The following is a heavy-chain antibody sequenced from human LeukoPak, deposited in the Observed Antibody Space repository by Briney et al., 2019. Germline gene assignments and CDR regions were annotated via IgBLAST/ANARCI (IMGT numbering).Heavy chain of an antibody. V-gene: IGHV1-18*01. J-gene: IGHJ4*02. CDR3: ARIMSSSSDY. CDR1: GYTFSNFA. CDR2: ISAHNGNT. D-gene: IGHD6-6*01. Sequence: ASVKVSCKASGYTFSNFAINWVRRAPGQGLEWMGWISAHNGNTNYPEKLQDRVTMTTDTSTSTAYMELSSLRSEDTAVYYCARIMSSSSDYWGQGTLVTVSS.